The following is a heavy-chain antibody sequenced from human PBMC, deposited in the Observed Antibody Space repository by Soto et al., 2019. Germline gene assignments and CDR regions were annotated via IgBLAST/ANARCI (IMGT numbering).Heavy chain of an antibody. CDR1: GYDFTNNS. Sequence: QVHLVQSGAEVKKPGASVKVSYKGSGYDFTNNSITWVRQAPGQGLEWMAWISAHNGNTDYAQKLQGRVTVTRDTSTSTAYMELRCLRSDDTAVYYCARGRYGDYWGQGALVTVSS. CDR3: ARGRYGDY. CDR2: ISAHNGNT. J-gene: IGHJ4*02. D-gene: IGHD1-1*01. V-gene: IGHV1-18*01.